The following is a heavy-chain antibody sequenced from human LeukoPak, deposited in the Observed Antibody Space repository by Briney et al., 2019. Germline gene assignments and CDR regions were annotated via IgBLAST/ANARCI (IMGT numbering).Heavy chain of an antibody. CDR3: ARGTVTLFDY. CDR1: GDSISSGSYY. Sequence: SETLSLTCAVSGDSISSGSYYWGWIRQPPGKGLEWIGSIYYSGSTYYNPSLKSRVTISVDTSKNQFSLKLSSVTAADTAVYYCARGTVTLFDYWGQGTLVTVSS. CDR2: IYYSGST. V-gene: IGHV4-39*07. J-gene: IGHJ4*02. D-gene: IGHD4-17*01.